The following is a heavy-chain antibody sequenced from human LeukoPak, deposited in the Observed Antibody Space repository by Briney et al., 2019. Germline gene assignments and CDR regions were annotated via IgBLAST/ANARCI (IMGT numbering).Heavy chain of an antibody. CDR2: IDASSSYI. J-gene: IGHJ4*02. CDR3: ARAGSCSSTSCDGGIDY. D-gene: IGHD2-2*01. CDR1: GSAFSSYN. V-gene: IGHV3-21*06. Sequence: PGGSLRLSCAASGSAFSSYNMKWVRQAPGKGLEWVSFIDASSSYIYYADSVKGRFTISRDNSENSLCLQMDSLRVEDTAVYYCARAGSCSSTSCDGGIDYWGQGTLVTVSS.